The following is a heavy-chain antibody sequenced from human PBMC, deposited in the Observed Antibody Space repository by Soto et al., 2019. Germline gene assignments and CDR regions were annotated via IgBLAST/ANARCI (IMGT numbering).Heavy chain of an antibody. V-gene: IGHV3-64*04. J-gene: IGHJ6*03. CDR2: ISSNGGST. CDR3: AKSSKYYYYMDV. CDR1: GFTFSSYA. Sequence: PGGSLRLSCSASGFTFSSYAMHWVRQAPGKGLEYVSAISSNGGSTYYADSVKGRFTISRDNSKNTLYLQMNSLRAEDTAVYYCAKSSKYYYYMDVWGKGTTVTVSS.